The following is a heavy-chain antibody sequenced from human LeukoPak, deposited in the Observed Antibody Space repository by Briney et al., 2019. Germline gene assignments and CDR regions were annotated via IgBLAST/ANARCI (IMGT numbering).Heavy chain of an antibody. D-gene: IGHD4-23*01. V-gene: IGHV4-38-2*01. CDR3: ARTVGTHRFDY. J-gene: IGHJ4*02. CDR2: IYYNGNT. Sequence: SETLSLTCAVSDYSIRNGYYWGWIRQPPGERLEWIGTIYYNGNTYYNPSPQSRVIISVDTSKNQFSLKLTSVTAPDTAVYYCARTVGTHRFDYWGQGILVTVSS. CDR1: DYSIRNGYY.